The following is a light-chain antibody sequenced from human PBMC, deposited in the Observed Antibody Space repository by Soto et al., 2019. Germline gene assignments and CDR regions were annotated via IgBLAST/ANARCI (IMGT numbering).Light chain of an antibody. J-gene: IGKJ1*01. CDR3: QHLNGYPTP. CDR1: QTIKTS. V-gene: IGKV1-5*03. CDR2: QAS. Sequence: DIQMTQSPSTLSGSVGDRVTITCRASQTIKTSLAWYQQKPGKAPKLLIYQASTFQSGVPSRFSGSGSGTDFTLTISSLQPDDFATYYCQHLNGYPTPFGQGTRVDIK.